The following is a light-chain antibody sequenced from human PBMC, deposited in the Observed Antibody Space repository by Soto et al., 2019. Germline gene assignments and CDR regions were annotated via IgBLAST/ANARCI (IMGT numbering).Light chain of an antibody. J-gene: IGKJ4*01. V-gene: IGKV3D-15*01. CDR2: GAS. CDR3: QQYNNWPALT. Sequence: EILMTQSASTLSGSAGERATLSCRASQSVSSNLAWYQQKPGQAPRLLIYGASTRATGIPARFSGSGSGTEFTLTISSLQSEAFAVYYCQQYNNWPALTFGGGTKVDIK. CDR1: QSVSSN.